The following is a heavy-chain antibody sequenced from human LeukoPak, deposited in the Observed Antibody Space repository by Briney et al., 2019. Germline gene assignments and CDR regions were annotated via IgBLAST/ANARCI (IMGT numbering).Heavy chain of an antibody. Sequence: ASVKVSCKASGYTFTGYYMHWVRQAPGQGLEWMGWINPNSGGTNYAQKFQGRVTMTRDTSISTAHMELSRLRSDDTAVYYCASYQLLYPDWFDPWGQGTLVTVSS. CDR2: INPNSGGT. D-gene: IGHD2-2*02. J-gene: IGHJ5*02. V-gene: IGHV1-2*02. CDR1: GYTFTGYY. CDR3: ASYQLLYPDWFDP.